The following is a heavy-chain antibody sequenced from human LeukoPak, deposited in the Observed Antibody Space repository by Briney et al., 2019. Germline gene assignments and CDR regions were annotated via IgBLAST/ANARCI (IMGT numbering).Heavy chain of an antibody. CDR1: GFTFSSYS. Sequence: GGSLRLSCAASGFTFSSYSMTWARQAPGKGLEWVSVISGSGGATYYADSAKGRFTISRDNSKNTLYLQMNSLRAEDTAVYYCARADGSHFDYWGPGTLVTVSS. J-gene: IGHJ4*02. D-gene: IGHD1-26*01. CDR2: ISGSGGAT. CDR3: ARADGSHFDY. V-gene: IGHV3-23*01.